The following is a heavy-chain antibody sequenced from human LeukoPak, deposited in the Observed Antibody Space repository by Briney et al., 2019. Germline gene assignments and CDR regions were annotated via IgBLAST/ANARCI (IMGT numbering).Heavy chain of an antibody. CDR2: ISSSGSTI. CDR1: GFTFSSYE. CDR3: ARDLPDSRSKRTDAFDI. J-gene: IGHJ3*02. Sequence: GGSLRLSCAASGFTFSSYEMNWVRQAPGKGLEWVSYISSSGSTIYYADSVKGRFTISRDNAKNSLYLQMNSLRAEDTAVYYCARDLPDSRSKRTDAFDIWGQGTMVTVSS. D-gene: IGHD2-2*01. V-gene: IGHV3-48*03.